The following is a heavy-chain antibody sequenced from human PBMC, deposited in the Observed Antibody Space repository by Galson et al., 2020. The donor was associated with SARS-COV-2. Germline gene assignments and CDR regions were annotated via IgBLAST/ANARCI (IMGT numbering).Heavy chain of an antibody. V-gene: IGHV1-46*01. CDR1: GYTFTSYY. CDR2: INPSGGST. Sequence: ASVKVSCKASGYTFTSYYMHWVRQAPGQGLEWMGIINPSGGSTSYAQKFQGRVTMTRDTSTSTVYMELSSLRSEDTAVYYCAREWDDSYDYVWGCCRPLRYSFDYGGQGTLVTVSS. J-gene: IGHJ4*02. D-gene: IGHD3-16*02. CDR3: AREWDDSYDYVWGCCRPLRYSFDY.